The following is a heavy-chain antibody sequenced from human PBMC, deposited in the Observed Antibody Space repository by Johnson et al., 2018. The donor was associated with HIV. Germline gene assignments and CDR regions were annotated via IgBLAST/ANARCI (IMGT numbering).Heavy chain of an antibody. CDR2: ISYDGTNK. CDR1: GFTFDDHV. V-gene: IGHV3-30*03. J-gene: IGHJ3*02. Sequence: QVQLVESGGGLEQPGRSLRVSCAVSGFTFDDHVTLWVRQAPGKGLEWVAVISYDGTNKYYADLVKGRFTTSRDNSRNTLYLQMNLLRPEDTAVYYCASGVTARAPVFIWGQGTMVTVSS. CDR3: ASGVTARAPVFI. D-gene: IGHD6-6*01.